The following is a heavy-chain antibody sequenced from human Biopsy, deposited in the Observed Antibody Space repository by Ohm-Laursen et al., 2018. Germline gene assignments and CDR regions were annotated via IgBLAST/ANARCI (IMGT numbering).Heavy chain of an antibody. Sequence: SDTLSLTCTVSGVSINGGRYYWNWIRHHPGKGLEWIGNIFYSANTYYNPSLKSRVTISVDTSKNQFSLKLSSVTAAVTAVYYSARLGSGDYFPTFFDFWGQGALVTVSS. CDR1: GVSINGGRYY. CDR3: ARLGSGDYFPTFFDF. J-gene: IGHJ4*02. CDR2: IFYSANT. D-gene: IGHD5-12*01. V-gene: IGHV4-31*03.